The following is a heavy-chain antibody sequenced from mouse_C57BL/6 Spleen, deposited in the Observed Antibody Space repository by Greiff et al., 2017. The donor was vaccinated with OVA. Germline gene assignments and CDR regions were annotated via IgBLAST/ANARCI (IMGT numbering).Heavy chain of an antibody. D-gene: IGHD1-1*02. CDR2: ISYDGSN. J-gene: IGHJ4*01. V-gene: IGHV3-6*01. Sequence: EVQLQESGPGLVKPSQSLSLTCSVTGYSITSGYYWNWIRQFPGNKLEWMGYISYDGSNNYNPSLKNRISITRDTSKNQFFLKLNSVTTEDTATYYCARGLWDLDYWGQGTSVTVSS. CDR3: ARGLWDLDY. CDR1: GYSITSGYY.